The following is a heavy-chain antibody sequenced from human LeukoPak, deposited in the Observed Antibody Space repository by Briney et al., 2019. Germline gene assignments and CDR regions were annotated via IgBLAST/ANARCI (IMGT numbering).Heavy chain of an antibody. CDR1: GFTFSSYS. Sequence: GGSLRLSCAASGFTFSSYSMNWVRQAPGKGLEWVSYISSSSTTIYYADSVKGRFTISRDNSKNTLYLQMNSLRAEDTAVYYCARTLLRYPVVTITWYTPFDYWGQGTLVTVSS. V-gene: IGHV3-48*01. CDR2: ISSSSTTI. J-gene: IGHJ4*02. CDR3: ARTLLRYPVVTITWYTPFDY. D-gene: IGHD5-12*01.